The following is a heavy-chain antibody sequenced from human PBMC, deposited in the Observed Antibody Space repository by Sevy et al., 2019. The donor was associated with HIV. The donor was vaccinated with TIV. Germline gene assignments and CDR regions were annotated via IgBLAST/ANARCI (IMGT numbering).Heavy chain of an antibody. D-gene: IGHD3-16*02. V-gene: IGHV3-48*02. CDR2: ISRSSSTI. CDR3: ARDHFYDYVWGSYRPDAFDI. Sequence: GGSLRLSCAASGFTFSSYSMNWVRQAPGKGLEWVSYISRSSSTIYYADSVKGRFTISRDNAKNSLYLQRNSLRDEDTAVYYCARDHFYDYVWGSYRPDAFDIWCQGTMVTVSS. CDR1: GFTFSSYS. J-gene: IGHJ3*02.